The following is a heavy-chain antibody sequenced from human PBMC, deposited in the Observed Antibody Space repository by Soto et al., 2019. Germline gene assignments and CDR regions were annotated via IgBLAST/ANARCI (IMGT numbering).Heavy chain of an antibody. D-gene: IGHD6-19*01. V-gene: IGHV3-15*01. J-gene: IGHJ1*01. CDR1: GFTFSNAW. CDR2: IKSKTDGGTT. CDR3: TTDRGSGWYFFGYFQH. Sequence: EVQLVESGGGLVKPGGSLRLSCAASGFTFSNAWMSWVRQAPGKGLEWVGRIKSKTDGGTTDYAAPVKGRFTISRDDSKNTLYLQMNSLKTEDTAAYYCTTDRGSGWYFFGYFQHWGQGTLVTVSS.